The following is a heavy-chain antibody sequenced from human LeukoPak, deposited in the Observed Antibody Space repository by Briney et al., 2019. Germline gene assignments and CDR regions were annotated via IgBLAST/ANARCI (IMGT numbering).Heavy chain of an antibody. CDR1: GFSFSSYA. Sequence: PGGSLRLSCVGSGFSFSSYAVSWVRQAPGMGLEWVSGMTGGAATYYADSVKGRFVTSRDNSKNTVYLQMNSLRAEDTALYFCAKDKIVGDGRWDFDYWGQGTLVTVSS. CDR2: MTGGAAT. D-gene: IGHD3-10*01. V-gene: IGHV3-23*01. CDR3: AKDKIVGDGRWDFDY. J-gene: IGHJ4*02.